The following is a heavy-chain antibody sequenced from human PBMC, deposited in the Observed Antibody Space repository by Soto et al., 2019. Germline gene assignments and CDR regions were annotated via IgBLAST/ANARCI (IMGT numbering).Heavy chain of an antibody. J-gene: IGHJ4*02. D-gene: IGHD4-4*01. Sequence: SETLSLTCTVSGGSISSYYWSWIRQPPGKGLEWIGYIYYSGSTNYNPSLKSRVTISVDTSKNQFSLKLSSVTAADTAVYYCARGARYSKYFSSNYFDYWGQGTLVTVSS. CDR1: GGSISSYY. CDR3: ARGARYSKYFSSNYFDY. CDR2: IYYSGST. V-gene: IGHV4-59*01.